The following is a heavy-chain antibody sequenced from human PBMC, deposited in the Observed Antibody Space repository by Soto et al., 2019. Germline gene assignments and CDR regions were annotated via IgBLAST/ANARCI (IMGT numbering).Heavy chain of an antibody. CDR2: IYYSGST. CDR1: GGSISSSSYY. J-gene: IGHJ4*02. Sequence: PSDTPSLTCTVSGGSISSSSYYWCWILQPPGKGLEWIGSIYYSGSTYYNPSLKSRVTISVDTSKNQFSLKLSSVTAADTAVYYCASPRMSTGGRYSDGRAPGDYWGQGTLVTVSS. CDR3: ASPRMSTGGRYSDGRAPGDY. D-gene: IGHD5-18*01. V-gene: IGHV4-39*01.